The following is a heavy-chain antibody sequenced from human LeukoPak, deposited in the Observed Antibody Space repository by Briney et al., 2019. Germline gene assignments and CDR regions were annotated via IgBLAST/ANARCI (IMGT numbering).Heavy chain of an antibody. V-gene: IGHV3-21*01. CDR2: ISSSSSYI. CDR1: GFTFSSYS. CDR3: ARLAPYGSGSSSLDY. D-gene: IGHD3-10*01. Sequence: GGSLRLSCAASGFTFSSYSMNWVRQAPGKGLEWVSSISSSSSYIYYADSVKGRFTTSRDNAKNSLYLQMNSLRAEDTAVYYCARLAPYGSGSSSLDYWGQGTLVTVSS. J-gene: IGHJ4*02.